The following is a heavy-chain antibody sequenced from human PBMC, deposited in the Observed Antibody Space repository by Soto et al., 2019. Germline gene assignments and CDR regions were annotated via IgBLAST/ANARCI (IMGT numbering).Heavy chain of an antibody. D-gene: IGHD4-4*01. J-gene: IGHJ5*01. CDR3: ARLIGNSWLES. Sequence: SETLSLTCTVSGGSISSSSYYWGWIRQPPGKGLEWIGSIYYSGSTYYNPSLKSRVTISVDTSKNQFSLKLSSVTAADTAVYYCARLIGNSWLESWGQGTLVTVS. CDR2: IYYSGST. CDR1: GGSISSSSYY. V-gene: IGHV4-39*01.